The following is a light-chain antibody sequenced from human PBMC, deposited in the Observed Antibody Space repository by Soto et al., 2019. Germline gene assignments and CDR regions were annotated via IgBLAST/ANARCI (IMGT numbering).Light chain of an antibody. CDR1: QSVSSTF. Sequence: EIVLTQSPGSLSFSPGERATLSCRASQSVSSTFFAWYQQRPGQAPRLLMYGASSRATGIPESFRGRGSVTDFTLTISRLEPEDFAVYYCQQFDGSVTFGQGTKVEIK. CDR3: QQFDGSVT. J-gene: IGKJ1*01. V-gene: IGKV3-20*01. CDR2: GAS.